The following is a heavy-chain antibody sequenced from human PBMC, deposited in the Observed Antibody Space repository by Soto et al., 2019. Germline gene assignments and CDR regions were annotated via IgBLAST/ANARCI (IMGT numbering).Heavy chain of an antibody. CDR2: IYPGDSDT. J-gene: IGHJ6*02. Sequence: GESLKISCKGSGYSFTSYWIGWVRQMPGKGLEWMGIIYPGDSDTRYSPSFQGQVTISADKSISTAYLQWSSLKASDTAMYYCASFMFELDFPPVGYSNGMYAWAQGTTVPVSS. V-gene: IGHV5-51*01. CDR1: GYSFTSYW. CDR3: ASFMFELDFPPVGYSNGMYA. D-gene: IGHD3-16*01.